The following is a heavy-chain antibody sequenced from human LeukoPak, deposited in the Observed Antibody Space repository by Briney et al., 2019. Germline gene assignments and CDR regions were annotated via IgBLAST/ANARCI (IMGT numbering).Heavy chain of an antibody. J-gene: IGHJ4*02. V-gene: IGHV4-34*01. D-gene: IGHD5-18*01. CDR3: ARNTENYFDY. Sequence: SETLSLTCAVYGGSFSGYYWSWIRQPPGKGLEWIGEINHSGSTNYNPSLKSRVTISVDTSKNQFSLKLSSVTAADTAVYYCARNTENYFDYWDQGTLVTVSS. CDR2: INHSGST. CDR1: GGSFSGYY.